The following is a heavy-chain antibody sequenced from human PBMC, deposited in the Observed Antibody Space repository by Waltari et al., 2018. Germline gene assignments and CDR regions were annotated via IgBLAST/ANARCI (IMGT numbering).Heavy chain of an antibody. CDR1: GFIFSYYG. V-gene: IGHV3-30*18. D-gene: IGHD3-10*02. CDR3: AKDLLTMSYFEY. J-gene: IGHJ4*02. CDR2: MSYDGSNK. Sequence: QVQLVESGGGVVQPGKSLRLSCAVSGFIFSYYGMHWVRQAPGKGLEWVAMMSYDGSNKYYADSVKGRFTISRDIPENTLFLHMTGLRAEDTAIYYCAKDLLTMSYFEYWGRGTLVTVSS.